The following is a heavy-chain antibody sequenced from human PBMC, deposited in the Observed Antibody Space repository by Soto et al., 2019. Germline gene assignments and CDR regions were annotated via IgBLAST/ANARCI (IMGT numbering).Heavy chain of an antibody. J-gene: IGHJ4*02. V-gene: IGHV3-21*06. CDR1: GFTSTRYS. CDR2: ISSTTNYI. Sequence: GRSLRLSCAASGFTSTRYSMNWVRQAPGKGVEWVSSISSTTNYIYYGDSMKGRFTISRDNAKNSLYLEMNSLRAEDTAVYYCARESEDLTSNFDYWGQGTLVTVSS. CDR3: ARESEDLTSNFDY.